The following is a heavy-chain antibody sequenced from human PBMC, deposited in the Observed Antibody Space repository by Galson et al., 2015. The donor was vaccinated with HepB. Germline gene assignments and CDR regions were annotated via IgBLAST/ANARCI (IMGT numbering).Heavy chain of an antibody. CDR1: GFTFSSYW. J-gene: IGHJ4*02. D-gene: IGHD6-19*01. CDR3: ARGLVGVAVAGTVWIGYGE. V-gene: IGHV3-7*03. CDR2: IKQDGSEK. Sequence: SLRLSCAASGFTFSSYWMSWVRQAPGKGLEWVANIKQDGSEKYYVDSVKGRFTISRDNAKNSLYLQMNSLRAEDTAVYYCARGLVGVAVAGTVWIGYGEWGQGTLVTVSS.